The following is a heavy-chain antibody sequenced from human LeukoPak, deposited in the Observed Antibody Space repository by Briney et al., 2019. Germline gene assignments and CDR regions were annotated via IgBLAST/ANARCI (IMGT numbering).Heavy chain of an antibody. V-gene: IGHV1-46*01. J-gene: IGHJ4*02. CDR1: GYTFTSYY. Sequence: ASVKVSCKASGYTFTSYYMHWVRQAPGQGLEWMGIINPSGGSTSYAQKFQGRVTMTRDTSTSTVYMELSSLRSEDTAVYYCARDKYCTNGVCLYYFDYWGQGTLVTVSS. CDR2: INPSGGST. CDR3: ARDKYCTNGVCLYYFDY. D-gene: IGHD2-8*01.